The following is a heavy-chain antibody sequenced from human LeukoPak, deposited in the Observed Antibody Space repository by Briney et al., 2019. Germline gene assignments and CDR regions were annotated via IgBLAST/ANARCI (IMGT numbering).Heavy chain of an antibody. D-gene: IGHD3-3*01. CDR2: IKPVVSYK. J-gene: IGHJ3*01. V-gene: IGHV3-7*04. CDR1: GFTFSNYW. CDR3: ARGDFWSGDYTDAFDV. Sequence: GGSLRLSCAASGFTFSNYWMSWVRQAPGKGVEWVANIKPVVSYKYYVLSVKGRFTISRDNVRNALYLQMNSLRVGDTALYYCARGDFWSGDYTDAFDVWGQGTMVTVSS.